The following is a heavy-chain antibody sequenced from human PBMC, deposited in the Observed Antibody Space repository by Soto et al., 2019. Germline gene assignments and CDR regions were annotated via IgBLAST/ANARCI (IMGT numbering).Heavy chain of an antibody. CDR2: IILIFGTA. V-gene: IGHV1-69*01. D-gene: IGHD6-19*01. CDR3: AKDWEGLSVVAGATDY. Sequence: QVQLVQSGAEVKKPGSSVKVSCKASGGTFSSYAISWVRQAPGQGLEWMGGIILIFGTANYAQKFQGRVTITADESTSTAYMELSSLRSEDTAVYYCAKDWEGLSVVAGATDYWGQGTLVTVSS. CDR1: GGTFSSYA. J-gene: IGHJ4*02.